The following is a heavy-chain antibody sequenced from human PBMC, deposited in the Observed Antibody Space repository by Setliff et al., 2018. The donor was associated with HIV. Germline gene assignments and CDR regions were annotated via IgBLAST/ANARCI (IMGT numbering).Heavy chain of an antibody. J-gene: IGHJ4*02. CDR3: ARQPPLSVLQVWFDDY. Sequence: KPSETLSLTCDVSGFSITDGFYWAWIRQSPGKGLEWIGSINHSGSTYCTPSLKSRVTMSVDTSKNHLSLKLSSVTAADTAMYFCARQPPLSVLQVWFDDYWGQGTLVTVSS. CDR2: INHSGST. D-gene: IGHD3-10*01. V-gene: IGHV4-38-2*01. CDR1: GFSITDGFY.